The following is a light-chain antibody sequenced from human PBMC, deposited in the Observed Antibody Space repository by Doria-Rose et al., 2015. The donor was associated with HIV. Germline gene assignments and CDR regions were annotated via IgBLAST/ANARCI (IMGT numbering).Light chain of an antibody. CDR3: HQYGASWT. J-gene: IGKJ1*01. CDR2: DGS. V-gene: IGKV3-20*01. CDR1: QSFSSTY. Sequence: VLTQSPGSLSLSPGERATLSCRASQSFSSTYLAWYQQKPGQAPSLLIYDGSTRATGIPDRFSASGSGTDFTLTINRLEPEDFALYYCHQYGASWTSGQGTKLEI.